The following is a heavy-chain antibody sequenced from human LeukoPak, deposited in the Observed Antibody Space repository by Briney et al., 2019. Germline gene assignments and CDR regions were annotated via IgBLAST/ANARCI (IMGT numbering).Heavy chain of an antibody. D-gene: IGHD3-22*01. J-gene: IGHJ4*02. V-gene: IGHV3-30*18. Sequence: GGSLRLSCAASGFTFSSYGMHWVRQAPGKGLEWVAVISYDGSNKYYVDSVKGRFTISRDNSKNTLYLQMNSLRAEDTAVYYCAKTVDYYDSSGYNDYWGQGTLVTVSS. CDR3: AKTVDYYDSSGYNDY. CDR1: GFTFSSYG. CDR2: ISYDGSNK.